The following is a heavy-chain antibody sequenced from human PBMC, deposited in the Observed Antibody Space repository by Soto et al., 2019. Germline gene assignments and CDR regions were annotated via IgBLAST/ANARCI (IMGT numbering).Heavy chain of an antibody. D-gene: IGHD4-17*01. V-gene: IGHV4-31*03. CDR2: IYYSGST. Sequence: QVQLQESGPGLVKPSQTLSLTCTVSGGSISSGGYYWSWIRQHPGKGLEWIGYIYYSGSTYYNPSLKSRVTRSVDTSKNQFSLKLSSVTAADTAVYYCARDGNGDYVSYFDLWGRGTLVTVSS. CDR3: ARDGNGDYVSYFDL. J-gene: IGHJ2*01. CDR1: GGSISSGGYY.